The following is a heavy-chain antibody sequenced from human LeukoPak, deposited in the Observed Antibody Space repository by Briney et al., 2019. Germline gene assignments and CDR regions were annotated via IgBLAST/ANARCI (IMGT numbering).Heavy chain of an antibody. CDR1: GGSFSGYY. Sequence: SETLSLTCAVYGGSFSGYYWSWIRQPPGKGQEWIGEINHSGSTNYNPSLKSRVTISVDTSKNQFALKLGPVAAADTAVYYCARVGSSGYDYWGQGTLATVSS. CDR2: INHSGST. V-gene: IGHV4-34*01. CDR3: ARVGSSGYDY. D-gene: IGHD6-25*01. J-gene: IGHJ4*02.